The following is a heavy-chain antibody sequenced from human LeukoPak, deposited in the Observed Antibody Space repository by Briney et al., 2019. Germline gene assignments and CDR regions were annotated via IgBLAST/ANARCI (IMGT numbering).Heavy chain of an antibody. D-gene: IGHD3-10*01. CDR2: IYYSGST. V-gene: IGHV4-61*08. Sequence: SQTLSLTCTVSGGSISSGGYYWSWIRQHPGKGLEWIGYIYYSGSTNYNPSLKSRVTISVDTSKNQFSLKLSSVTAADTAVYYCAREDGSGSYFPNNWFDPWGQGTLVTVSS. CDR3: AREDGSGSYFPNNWFDP. J-gene: IGHJ5*02. CDR1: GGSISSGGYY.